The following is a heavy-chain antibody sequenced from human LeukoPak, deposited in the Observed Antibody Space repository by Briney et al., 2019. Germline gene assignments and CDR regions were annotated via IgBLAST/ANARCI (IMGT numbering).Heavy chain of an antibody. CDR1: GFSFRNYW. CDR3: ARQHDYADF. J-gene: IGHJ4*02. Sequence: PGGSLRLSCAASGFSFRNYWMGWVRQAAGKGLEWVANRNQANSEKHYVDSVKGRFTISRANAENSLFLQMNSLRAEDTAVYYWARQHDYADFWGQGTLVTVSP. V-gene: IGHV3-7*01. CDR2: RNQANSEK.